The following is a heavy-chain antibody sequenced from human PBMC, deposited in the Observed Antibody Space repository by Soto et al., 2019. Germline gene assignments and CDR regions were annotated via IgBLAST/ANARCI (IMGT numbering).Heavy chain of an antibody. Sequence: QITLKESGPALVKPTQTLTLTCTFSGFSLSSIGVAVGWIRQPPGKALEWLALLYWNDDRRYSPSLKNRLTITKDTSKNQVDLTMTNMDPADTATYYCAHSASVPCCYYFDSWGQGTLVTVSS. CDR2: LYWNDDR. D-gene: IGHD1-26*01. CDR1: GFSLSSIGVA. J-gene: IGHJ4*02. CDR3: AHSASVPCCYYFDS. V-gene: IGHV2-5*01.